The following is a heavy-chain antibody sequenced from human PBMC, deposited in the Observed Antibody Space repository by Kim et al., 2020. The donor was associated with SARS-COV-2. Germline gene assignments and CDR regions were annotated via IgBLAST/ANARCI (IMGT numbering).Heavy chain of an antibody. V-gene: IGHV3-21*01. CDR2: ISSSSSYI. J-gene: IGHJ3*02. D-gene: IGHD3-10*01. Sequence: GGSLRLSCAASGFTFSSYSMNWVRQAPGKGLEWVSSISSSSSYIYYADSVKGRFTISRDNAKNSLYLQMNSLRAEDTAVYYCARDRGPRGVDAFDIWGQGTMVTVSS. CDR3: ARDRGPRGVDAFDI. CDR1: GFTFSSYS.